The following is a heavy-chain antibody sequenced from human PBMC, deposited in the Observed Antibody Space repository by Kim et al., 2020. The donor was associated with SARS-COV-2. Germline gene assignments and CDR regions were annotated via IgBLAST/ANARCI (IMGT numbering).Heavy chain of an antibody. V-gene: IGHV1-18*01. J-gene: IGHJ6*02. CDR1: GYTFTSYG. CDR3: ARELSGSYYYYYGMDV. Sequence: ASVKVSCKASGYTFTSYGISWVRQAPGQGLEWMGWISAYNGNTNYAQKLQGRVTMTTDTSTSTAYMELRSLRSDDTAVYYCARELSGSYYYYYGMDVWGQRTTVTVSS. D-gene: IGHD1-26*01. CDR2: ISAYNGNT.